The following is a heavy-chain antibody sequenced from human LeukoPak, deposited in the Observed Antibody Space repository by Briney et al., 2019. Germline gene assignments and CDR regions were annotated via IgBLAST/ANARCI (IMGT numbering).Heavy chain of an antibody. D-gene: IGHD6-19*01. Sequence: PGGSLRLSCAASGFTFSDYYMSWIRQAPEKGLEWVSYISSSGSTIYYADSVKGRFTISRDNAKNSLYLQMNSLRAEDTAVYYCARGLPPGDNIAVAGTGWFDPWGQGTLVTVSS. V-gene: IGHV3-11*04. CDR3: ARGLPPGDNIAVAGTGWFDP. CDR1: GFTFSDYY. CDR2: ISSSGSTI. J-gene: IGHJ5*02.